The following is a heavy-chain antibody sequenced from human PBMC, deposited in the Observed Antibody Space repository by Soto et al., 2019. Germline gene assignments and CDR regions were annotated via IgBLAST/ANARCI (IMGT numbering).Heavy chain of an antibody. CDR3: ARIVWLRFES. CDR1: GFSLTSSGVA. D-gene: IGHD6-19*01. CDR2: IDWADDT. V-gene: IGHV2-5*02. J-gene: IGHJ5*01. Sequence: QVTLRESGPTLVKPTQTLPLTCTLSGFSLTSSGVAVGWFRQPPGKALEWLASIDWADDTHYNPSLKNPAIITGDTSKNQVVLTMANMYPTDTATYYCARIVWLRFESGGQVTSVTVSS.